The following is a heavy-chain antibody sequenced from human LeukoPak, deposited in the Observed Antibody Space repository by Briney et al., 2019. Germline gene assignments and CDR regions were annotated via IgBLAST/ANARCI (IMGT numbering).Heavy chain of an antibody. CDR2: IYYSGST. J-gene: IGHJ3*02. Sequence: PSETLSLTCTVAGGSISSHYWSWIRQPPGKGLECIGNIYYSGSTFSNPSLKSRVTMSVDTSKNQFSLKLNSVTAADTAVYYCAKITIFGVVTEDAFDIWGQGTMVTVSS. CDR1: GGSISSHY. V-gene: IGHV4-59*04. D-gene: IGHD3-3*01. CDR3: AKITIFGVVTEDAFDI.